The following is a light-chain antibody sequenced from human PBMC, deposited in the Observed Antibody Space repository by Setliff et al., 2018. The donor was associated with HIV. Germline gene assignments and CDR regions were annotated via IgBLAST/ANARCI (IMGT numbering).Light chain of an antibody. J-gene: IGKJ3*01. CDR2: AAS. CDR3: QQSYSTPFT. Sequence: DIQMTQSPSSLSASVGDRVTITCRASQSISTYLNWYQQKPEKAPKLLIYAASSLQSEVPSRFSGSGSGTDFTLTISSLQPEDFATYYCQQSYSTPFTFGPGTKVDIK. V-gene: IGKV1-39*01. CDR1: QSISTY.